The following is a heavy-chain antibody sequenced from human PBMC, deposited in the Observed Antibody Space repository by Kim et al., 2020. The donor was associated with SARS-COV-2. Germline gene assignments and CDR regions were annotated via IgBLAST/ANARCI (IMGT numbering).Heavy chain of an antibody. D-gene: IGHD5-12*01. Sequence: GGSLRLSCAASGFTFSSYSMNWVRQAPGKGLEWVSYISSSSSTIYYADSVKGRFTISRDNAKNSLYLQMNSLRDEDTAVYYCARDGPTDIVATFYFDYWGQGTLVTVSS. CDR1: GFTFSSYS. CDR3: ARDGPTDIVATFYFDY. J-gene: IGHJ4*02. V-gene: IGHV3-48*02. CDR2: ISSSSSTI.